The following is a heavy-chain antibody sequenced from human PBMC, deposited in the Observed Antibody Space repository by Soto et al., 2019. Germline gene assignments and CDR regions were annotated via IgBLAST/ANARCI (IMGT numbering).Heavy chain of an antibody. V-gene: IGHV3-23*01. CDR1: GFIFSNYG. J-gene: IGHJ4*02. CDR2: ITTTGGST. D-gene: IGHD6-13*01. Sequence: EVQLLESGGGLVQPGGSLRLSCAASGFIFSNYGMNWVRLAPGEGLEWVSTITTTGGSTFYADSVRGRFTISRDNSKNTLDLQMNSLRVDDTAIYYCVSSWAYWGRGVVVTVSS. CDR3: VSSWAY.